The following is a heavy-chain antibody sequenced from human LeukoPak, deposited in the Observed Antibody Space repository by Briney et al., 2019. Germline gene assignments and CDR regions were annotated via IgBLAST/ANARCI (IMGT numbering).Heavy chain of an antibody. V-gene: IGHV1-2*02. CDR3: ARPDYYYGMDV. J-gene: IGHJ6*02. CDR2: INPNSGGT. CDR1: GYTFTTYA. Sequence: ASVKASCKASGYTFTTYAITWVRQAPGQGLEWMGWINPNSGGTNYAQKFQGRVTMTRDTSISTAYMELSRLRSDDTAVYYCARPDYYYGMDVWGQGTTVTVSS.